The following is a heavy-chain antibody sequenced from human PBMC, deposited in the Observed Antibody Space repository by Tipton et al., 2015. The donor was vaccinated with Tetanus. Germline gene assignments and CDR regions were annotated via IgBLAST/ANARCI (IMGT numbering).Heavy chain of an antibody. CDR1: GDSLVRGGYY. Sequence: TLSLTCSVSGDSLVRGGYYWTWIRHLPGKDLEWIGYIYHTGAAHYNPSLKSRVTLSVDMSKNQFFLKMISMTAADTAVYFCARDFGSNHNWFDPWGQGTPVTVSS. CDR2: IYHTGAA. D-gene: IGHD6-13*01. CDR3: ARDFGSNHNWFDP. V-gene: IGHV4-31*03. J-gene: IGHJ5*02.